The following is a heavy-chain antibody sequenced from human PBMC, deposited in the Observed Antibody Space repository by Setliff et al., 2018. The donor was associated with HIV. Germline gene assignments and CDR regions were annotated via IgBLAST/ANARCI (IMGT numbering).Heavy chain of an antibody. J-gene: IGHJ4*02. Sequence: SETLSLTCTVSGGSISTYYWNWIRQPPGKGLEWIGYIYSSGSTNYNPSLKSRVTISVDTSKNRFSLKLSSVTAADTAVYYCARGLVVAATMYYFDYWGQGTLVTVSS. CDR3: ARGLVVAATMYYFDY. V-gene: IGHV4-59*01. D-gene: IGHD2-15*01. CDR1: GGSISTYY. CDR2: IYSSGST.